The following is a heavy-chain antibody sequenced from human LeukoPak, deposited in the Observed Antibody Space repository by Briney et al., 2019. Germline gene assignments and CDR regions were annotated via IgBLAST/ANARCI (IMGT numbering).Heavy chain of an antibody. V-gene: IGHV3-21*01. CDR2: ISSSSYI. Sequence: GGSLRLSCAASGFTFSSYSMNWVRQAPGKGLEWVSSISSSSYIYYADSVKGRFTISRDNAKNSLYLQMNSLRAEDTAVYYCASSYCSSTSCYTGSYYWGQGTLVTVSS. D-gene: IGHD2-2*02. J-gene: IGHJ4*02. CDR3: ASSYCSSTSCYTGSYY. CDR1: GFTFSSYS.